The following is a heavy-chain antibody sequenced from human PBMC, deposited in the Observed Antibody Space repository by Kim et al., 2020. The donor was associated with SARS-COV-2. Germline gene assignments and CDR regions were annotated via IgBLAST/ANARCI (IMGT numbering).Heavy chain of an antibody. J-gene: IGHJ4*02. V-gene: IGHV4-34*01. CDR3: ARGRPGVGSDPLRYFDWPALRFDY. CDR2: INHSGST. D-gene: IGHD3-9*01. CDR1: GGSFSGYY. Sequence: SETLSLTCAVYGGSFSGYYWSWIRQPPGKGLEWIGEINHSGSTNYNPSLKSRVTISVDTSKNQFSLKLSSVTAADTAVYYCARGRPGVGSDPLRYFDWPALRFDYWGQGTLVTVSS.